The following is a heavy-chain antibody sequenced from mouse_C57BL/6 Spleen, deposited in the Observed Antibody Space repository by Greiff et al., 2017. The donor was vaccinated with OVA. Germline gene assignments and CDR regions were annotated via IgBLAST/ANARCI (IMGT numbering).Heavy chain of an antibody. J-gene: IGHJ2*01. CDR3: ARYDGYYFDY. CDR2: IDPSDSET. D-gene: IGHD2-3*01. CDR1: GYTFTSYW. Sequence: QVQLKESGAELVRPGSSVKLSCKASGYTFTSYWMHWVKQRPIQGLEWIGNIDPSDSETHYNQKFKDKATLTVDKSSSTAYMQLSSLTSEDSAVYYCARYDGYYFDYWGQGTTLTVSS. V-gene: IGHV1-52*01.